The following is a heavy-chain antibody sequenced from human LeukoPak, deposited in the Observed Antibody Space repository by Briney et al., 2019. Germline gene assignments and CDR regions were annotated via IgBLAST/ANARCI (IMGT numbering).Heavy chain of an antibody. D-gene: IGHD2/OR15-2a*01. CDR2: INHSGST. CDR1: GGSFSGYY. Sequence: SETLSLTCAVYGGSFSGYYWSWIRQPPGKGLEWIGEINHSGSTNYNPSLKSRVTISVDTSKNQFSLKLSSVTAADTAVYYCARIVHRRSIDYWGQGTLVTVSS. CDR3: ARIVHRRSIDY. J-gene: IGHJ4*02. V-gene: IGHV4-34*01.